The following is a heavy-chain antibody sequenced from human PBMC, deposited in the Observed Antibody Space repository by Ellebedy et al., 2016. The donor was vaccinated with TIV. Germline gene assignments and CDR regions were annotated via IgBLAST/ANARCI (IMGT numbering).Heavy chain of an antibody. J-gene: IGHJ5*02. CDR2: IYQDGSEI. CDR1: GFSFRSYW. CDR3: ARRGSYGDYAVQVNNWFDR. D-gene: IGHD4-17*01. Sequence: GESLKISCAASGFSFRSYWMTWVRQAPGKGLEWVANIYQDGSEIYYVDSVKGRFTISRDNAKNSLYLQLNSLRVEDTAVYYCARRGSYGDYAVQVNNWFDRWGQGTLVTV. V-gene: IGHV3-7*01.